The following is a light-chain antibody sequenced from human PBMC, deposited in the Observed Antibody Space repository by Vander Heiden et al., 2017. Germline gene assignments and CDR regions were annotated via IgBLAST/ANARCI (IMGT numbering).Light chain of an antibody. CDR1: ALPKQY. Sequence: SYELTQPPSVSVSPGQTARITCSGDALPKQYAYWYQQKPAQAPVLVIYKDSERPSGLPERFSGSSSGTTVTLTISGVQAEDEADYYCQSADSSGTVVFGGGTKLTVL. CDR2: KDS. CDR3: QSADSSGTVV. V-gene: IGLV3-25*03. J-gene: IGLJ2*01.